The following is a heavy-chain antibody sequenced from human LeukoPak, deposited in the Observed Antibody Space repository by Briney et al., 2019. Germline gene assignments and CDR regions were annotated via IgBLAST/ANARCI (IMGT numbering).Heavy chain of an antibody. J-gene: IGHJ5*02. D-gene: IGHD3-10*01. CDR1: GYTFTSYA. Sequence: ASVKVSCTASGYTFTSYAMHWVRQAPGQRLEWMGWINAGNGNTKYSQEFQGRVTITRDTSASTAYMELSSLRSEDMAVYYCARGGITMVREPFDPWGQGTLVTVSS. CDR3: ARGGITMVREPFDP. CDR2: INAGNGNT. V-gene: IGHV1-3*03.